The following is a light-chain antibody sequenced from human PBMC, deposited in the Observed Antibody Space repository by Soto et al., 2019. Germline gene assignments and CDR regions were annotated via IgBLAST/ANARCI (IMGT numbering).Light chain of an antibody. V-gene: IGKV3-11*01. CDR2: DAS. J-gene: IGKJ1*01. CDR3: QQLTHWPPQWT. CDR1: QSISSY. Sequence: EVVLTQSPDTLSLPPGERATLSCRASQSISSYLAWYQQKPGQAPRLLIYDASSRATSIPARFSGSGSGTDFTLTISSLEPEDFAVYYCQQLTHWPPQWTFGQGTKVEIK.